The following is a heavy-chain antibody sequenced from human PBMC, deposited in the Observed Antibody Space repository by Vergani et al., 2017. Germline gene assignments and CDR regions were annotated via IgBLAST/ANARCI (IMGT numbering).Heavy chain of an antibody. CDR1: GFTFSSYG. J-gene: IGHJ6*03. D-gene: IGHD3-10*01. Sequence: QVQLVESGGGVVQPGRSLRLSCAASGFTFSSYGMHWVRQAPGKGLELVAVISYDGSNKYYADSLKGRFTIARDNSNITLYLQMNSLRAEDTSVYYCAKVGGFEEPYYMDVWGKGTTVTVSS. CDR3: AKVGGFEEPYYMDV. CDR2: ISYDGSNK. V-gene: IGHV3-30*18.